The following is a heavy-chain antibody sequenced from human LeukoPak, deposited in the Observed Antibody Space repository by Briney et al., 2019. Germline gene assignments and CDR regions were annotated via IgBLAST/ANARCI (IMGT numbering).Heavy chain of an antibody. Sequence: SETLSLTCTVSGGSISSYYWSWIRQPPGKGLEWIGYIYYSGSTNYNPSLKSRVTISVDTSKNQFSLKLSSVTAADTAVYYCARGRSRILRYFDRKGDYYYMDVWGKGTTVTVSS. D-gene: IGHD3-9*01. CDR3: ARGRSRILRYFDRKGDYYYMDV. CDR2: IYYSGST. J-gene: IGHJ6*03. CDR1: GGSISSYY. V-gene: IGHV4-59*01.